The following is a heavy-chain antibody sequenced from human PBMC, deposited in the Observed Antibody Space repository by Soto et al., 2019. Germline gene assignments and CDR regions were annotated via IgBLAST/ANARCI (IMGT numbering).Heavy chain of an antibody. CDR2: VSPHSGST. V-gene: IGHV1-8*01. CDR3: ARGGYSSSWEFDF. CDR1: GYTFTTYD. D-gene: IGHD6-6*01. J-gene: IGHJ4*02. Sequence: QVQLVQSGAEVKKPGASLRVSCKASGYTFTTYDINWVRQTPGQGLEWMGWVSPHSGSTGFAQKCRGRLTMTTNTTITTAYMDLISLRSDDSAVYFCARGGYSSSWEFDFWGQGTLVTVS.